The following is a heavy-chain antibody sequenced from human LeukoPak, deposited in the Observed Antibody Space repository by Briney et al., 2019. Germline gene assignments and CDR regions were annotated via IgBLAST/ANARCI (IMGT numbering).Heavy chain of an antibody. D-gene: IGHD3-22*01. J-gene: IGHJ3*02. V-gene: IGHV4-34*01. CDR3: ARGVVVVGPSSGAFDI. CDR2: INHSGST. Sequence: PSETLSLTCAVYGGSFSGYYWSWIRQPPGKGLEWIGEINHSGSTNYNPSLKSRVTISVDTSKNQFSLKLSSVTAADTAVYYCARGVVVVGPSSGAFDIWGQGTMVTVSS. CDR1: GGSFSGYY.